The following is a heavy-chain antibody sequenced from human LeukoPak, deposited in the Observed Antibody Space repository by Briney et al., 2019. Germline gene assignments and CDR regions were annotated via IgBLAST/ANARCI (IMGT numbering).Heavy chain of an antibody. CDR1: GFTFIDYA. CDR3: AKDVRSVATIIAN. J-gene: IGHJ4*02. D-gene: IGHD5-12*01. CDR2: ISGGGAST. Sequence: PGGSLRLSCAASGFTFIDYAMSWVRQAPGKGLEWVSGISGGGASTYYADSVKGRFTISRDNSKNTMYLQMSSLRAEDTALYYCAKDVRSVATIIANWGQGTLVTVS. V-gene: IGHV3-23*01.